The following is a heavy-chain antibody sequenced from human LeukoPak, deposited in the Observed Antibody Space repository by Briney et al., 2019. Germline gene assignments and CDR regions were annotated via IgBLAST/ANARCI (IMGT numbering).Heavy chain of an antibody. CDR1: GFTFTNYA. CDR2: SGSGGSP. J-gene: IGHJ4*02. D-gene: IGHD6-19*01. V-gene: IGHV3-23*01. Sequence: RPGGSLRLSCAASGFTFTNYAMNWVRQAPGKGLEWVSTSGSGGSPFYADSVKGRFTISRDNSRNTLYLQMSSLRVEDTAVYYCAKGSSGWYPGFDYWGQGILVTVSS. CDR3: AKGSSGWYPGFDY.